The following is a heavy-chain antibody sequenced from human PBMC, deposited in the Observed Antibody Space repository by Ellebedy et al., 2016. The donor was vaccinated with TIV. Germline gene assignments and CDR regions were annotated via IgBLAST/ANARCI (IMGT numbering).Heavy chain of an antibody. D-gene: IGHD4-17*01. CDR2: MNPNSGNT. Sequence: ASVKVSXXASGYTFTSYDINWVRQATGQGLEWMGWMNPNSGNTGYAQKFQGRVTMTRNTSISTAYMELSSLRSEDTAVYYCARDPGSYGDFDSWGQGTLVSVSS. CDR3: ARDPGSYGDFDS. J-gene: IGHJ4*02. CDR1: GYTFTSYD. V-gene: IGHV1-8*01.